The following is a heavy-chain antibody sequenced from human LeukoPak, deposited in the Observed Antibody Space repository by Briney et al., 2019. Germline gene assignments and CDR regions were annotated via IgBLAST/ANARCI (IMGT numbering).Heavy chain of an antibody. J-gene: IGHJ4*02. CDR1: GGSFSGYY. CDR3: ARGPLNYDFWSGYQIDY. D-gene: IGHD3-3*01. CDR2: INHSGST. Sequence: SGTLSLTCAVYGGSFSGYYWSWIRQPPGKGLEWIGEINHSGSTNYNPSLKSRVTISVDTSKNQFSLKLSSVTAADTAVYYCARGPLNYDFWSGYQIDYWGQGTLVTVSS. V-gene: IGHV4-34*01.